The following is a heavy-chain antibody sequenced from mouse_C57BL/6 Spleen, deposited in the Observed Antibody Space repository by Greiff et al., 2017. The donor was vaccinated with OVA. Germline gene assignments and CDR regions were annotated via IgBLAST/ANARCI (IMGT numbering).Heavy chain of an antibody. CDR2: IYPGGGYT. CDR3: ARSGFYSNYPYYFDY. J-gene: IGHJ2*01. Sequence: QVQLQQSGAELVRPGTSVKMSCKASGYTFTNYWIGWAKQRPGHGLEWIGDIYPGGGYTNYNEKFKGKATLTADKSSSTAYMQFSSLTSEDSAIYYCARSGFYSNYPYYFDYWGQGTTLTGSS. V-gene: IGHV1-63*01. CDR1: GYTFTNYW. D-gene: IGHD2-5*01.